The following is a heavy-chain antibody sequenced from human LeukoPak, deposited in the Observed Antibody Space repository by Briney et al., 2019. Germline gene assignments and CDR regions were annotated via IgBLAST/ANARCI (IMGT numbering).Heavy chain of an antibody. CDR2: IVPMFNTT. D-gene: IGHD3-10*01. Sequence: SVKVSCKASGGTFSTYAISWVRQAPGQGLEWMGGIVPMFNTTNYAQKFQGRVTITADESTSAAYMELSSLRSDDTAVYYCASPPSGDGGSFEYWGQGTLVTVSS. V-gene: IGHV1-69*01. CDR1: GGTFSTYA. CDR3: ASPPSGDGGSFEY. J-gene: IGHJ4*02.